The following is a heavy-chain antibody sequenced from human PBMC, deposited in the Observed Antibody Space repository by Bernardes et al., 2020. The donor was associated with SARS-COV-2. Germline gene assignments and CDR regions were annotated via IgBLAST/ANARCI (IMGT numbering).Heavy chain of an antibody. D-gene: IGHD1-26*01. CDR1: GFAFSSHC. J-gene: IGHJ4*02. CDR2: MNMDGSTK. Sequence: GGSLRLSCAASGFAFSSHCMHCVRQDAGKGLVWLSRMNMDGSTKDYADSVKGRFTISRDNAKNTLYLQMNSLRVEDTAVYYCARGALSGTYGVGDYWGQGTLVTVSS. V-gene: IGHV3-74*01. CDR3: ARGALSGTYGVGDY.